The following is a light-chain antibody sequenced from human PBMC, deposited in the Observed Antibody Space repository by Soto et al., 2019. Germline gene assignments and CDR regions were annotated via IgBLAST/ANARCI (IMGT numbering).Light chain of an antibody. CDR1: QSVSSC. V-gene: IGKV3-11*01. CDR3: QQCSNSPPT. J-gene: IGKJ4*01. Sequence: EILLTHSPATLSLSPGERATLSYSSRQSVSSCLAGSHQKPGQAPRLLIYDASNRATGIPARFSGSGSGTDFTLTISSLEPEDFAVCCCQQCSNSPPTVGGGPKVEIK. CDR2: DAS.